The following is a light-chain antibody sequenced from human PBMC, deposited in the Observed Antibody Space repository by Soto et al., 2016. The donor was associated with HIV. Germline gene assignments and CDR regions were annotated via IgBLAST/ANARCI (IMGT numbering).Light chain of an antibody. CDR3: QQYKSSSPWT. V-gene: IGKV1-16*02. CDR1: QDINNY. J-gene: IGKJ1*01. CDR2: AAS. Sequence: DIQMTQSPSSLSASVGDRVTITCRASQDINNYLAWFQQKPGKAPKSLIYAASTLQSGVSSKFSGSGSGTDFTLTISSLQPEDLATYYCQQYKSSSPWTFGQGTKVEVK.